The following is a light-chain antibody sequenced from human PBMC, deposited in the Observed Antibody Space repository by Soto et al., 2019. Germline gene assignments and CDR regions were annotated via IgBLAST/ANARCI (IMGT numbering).Light chain of an antibody. J-gene: IGKJ1*01. Sequence: DIQMTQSPSSLFASVGDTVPIACQASQDISHYLNRYPQKPGKAIKLLIYDASNLHPGVPSRFRGSGSGTEFSFNITSLQPDDFATYYCQQYNSYSFGQGTKVDIK. CDR3: QQYNSYS. CDR2: DAS. V-gene: IGKV1-33*01. CDR1: QDISHY.